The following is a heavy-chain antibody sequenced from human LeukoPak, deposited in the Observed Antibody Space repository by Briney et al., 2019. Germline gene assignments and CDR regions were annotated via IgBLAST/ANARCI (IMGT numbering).Heavy chain of an antibody. J-gene: IGHJ4*02. CDR2: IIPILGIA. CDR3: ARVVVVAANALDY. CDR1: GGTFSSYA. D-gene: IGHD2-15*01. V-gene: IGHV1-69*04. Sequence: ASVKVSCKASGGTFSSYAISWVRQAPGQGLEWMGRIIPILGIANYAQKFQGRVTITADKSTSTAYMELRSLRSDDTAVYYCARVVVVAANALDYWGQGTLVTVSS.